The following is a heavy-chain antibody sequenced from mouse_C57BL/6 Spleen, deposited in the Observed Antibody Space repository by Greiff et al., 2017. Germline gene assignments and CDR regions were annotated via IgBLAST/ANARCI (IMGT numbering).Heavy chain of an antibody. CDR2: ISPGVGDT. V-gene: IGHV1-80*01. D-gene: IGHD1-1*01. CDR1: GYAFSSYW. Sequence: VQLQQSGAELVKPGASVKISCKASGYAFSSYWMNWVKQRPGKGLEWLGQISPGVGDTNYNGTFTGKATLTADKSSSTAYMQLSSLTSEDSAVYCCARYYYGSSYDYYAMDYWGQGTSVTVSS. J-gene: IGHJ4*01. CDR3: ARYYYGSSYDYYAMDY.